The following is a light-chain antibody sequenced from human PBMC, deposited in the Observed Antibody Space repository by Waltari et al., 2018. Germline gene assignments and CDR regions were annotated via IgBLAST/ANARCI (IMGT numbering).Light chain of an antibody. CDR2: KDT. CDR3: QSADSSGTYVV. J-gene: IGLJ2*01. V-gene: IGLV3-25*03. CDR1: ALAKQY. Sequence: SYELTPPPSVSVSPGQTARITCSGDALAKQYSYWYQQKPGQAPVLVIYKDTERPSGIPERFSGSTSGTTVTLTISGAQAEDEADYYCQSADSSGTYVVLGGGTKLTVL.